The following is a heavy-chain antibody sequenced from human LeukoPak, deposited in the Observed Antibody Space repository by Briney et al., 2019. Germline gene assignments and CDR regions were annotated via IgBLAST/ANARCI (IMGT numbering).Heavy chain of an antibody. D-gene: IGHD4-23*01. CDR1: GGSFSGYY. V-gene: IGHV4-34*01. J-gene: IGHJ4*02. Sequence: PSETLSLTCAVYGGSFSGYYWSWIRQPPGKGLEWIGEINHSGSPNYNPSLKSRVTISVDTSKNQFSLKLSSVTAADTAVYYCARGLGYGGNPGPFDYWGQGTLVTVSS. CDR2: INHSGSP. CDR3: ARGLGYGGNPGPFDY.